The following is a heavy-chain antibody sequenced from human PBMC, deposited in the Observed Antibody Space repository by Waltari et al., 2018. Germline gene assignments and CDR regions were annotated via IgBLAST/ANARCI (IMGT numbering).Heavy chain of an antibody. Sequence: QVQLVQSGAEVKKPGSSVKVSCKASGGTFSSYAISWVRQAPGQGLEWMGGIIPILGIANYAQKVQGRVTITADKSTSTAYMELSSLRSEDTAVYYCARGKQQLVGGAFDIWGQGTMVTVSS. CDR3: ARGKQQLVGGAFDI. CDR1: GGTFSSYA. D-gene: IGHD6-13*01. V-gene: IGHV1-69*10. J-gene: IGHJ3*02. CDR2: IIPILGIA.